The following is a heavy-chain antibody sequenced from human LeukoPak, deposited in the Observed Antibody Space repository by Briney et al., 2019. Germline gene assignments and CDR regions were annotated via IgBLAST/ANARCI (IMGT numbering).Heavy chain of an antibody. D-gene: IGHD3-22*01. CDR2: IYYSGST. V-gene: IGHV4-59*01. J-gene: IGHJ3*02. Sequence: PSETLSLTCTVSGVSISSYYWSWIRQPPGKGLEWIGYIYYSGSTHYNPSLKSRVTISVDTSKNPFSLRLTSVTAADTAVYYCARRPTYDSSGYYLDDAFDIWGQGTMVTVSS. CDR3: ARRPTYDSSGYYLDDAFDI. CDR1: GVSISSYY.